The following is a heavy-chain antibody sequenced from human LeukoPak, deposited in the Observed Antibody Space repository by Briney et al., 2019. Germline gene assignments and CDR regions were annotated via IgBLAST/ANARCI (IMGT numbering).Heavy chain of an antibody. D-gene: IGHD2-2*01. CDR3: ARDPFAIVVVPAASDY. Sequence: GASVKVSCKASGYTFTGYYMHWVRQAPGQGLEWMGWINPNSGGTNYAQKFQGRVTMTRDTSISTAYMELSRLRSDDTAVYYCARDPFAIVVVPAASDYWGQGTMVTVSS. J-gene: IGHJ4*02. V-gene: IGHV1-2*02. CDR1: GYTFTGYY. CDR2: INPNSGGT.